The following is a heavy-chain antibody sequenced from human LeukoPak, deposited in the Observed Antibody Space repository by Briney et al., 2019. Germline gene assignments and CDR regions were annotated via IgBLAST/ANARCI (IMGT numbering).Heavy chain of an antibody. D-gene: IGHD6-19*01. Sequence: ASVKVSCKTSGFTFTAYYIHWVRQAPGQGLEWVGCINPNSGGTNYAQSFQGRVTMTRDTSIDTAYMELSRLRSDDTAVYYCARDLGMTVASTTDYWGQGTLVTVSS. CDR2: INPNSGGT. J-gene: IGHJ4*02. V-gene: IGHV1-2*02. CDR1: GFTFTAYY. CDR3: ARDLGMTVASTTDY.